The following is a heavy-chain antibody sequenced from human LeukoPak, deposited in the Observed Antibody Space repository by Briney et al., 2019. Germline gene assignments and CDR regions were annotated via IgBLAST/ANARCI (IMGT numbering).Heavy chain of an antibody. Sequence: GGSLRLSCAASGFTFSTYSMNWVRQAPGKGLEWVSSISSSSTYISYADSVKGRFTISRDNAKNSLYLQMNSLGAEDTAVYYCARGWVTYSSSSLPDAFDIWGQGTMVTVSS. CDR2: ISSSSTYI. CDR3: ARGWVTYSSSSLPDAFDI. V-gene: IGHV3-21*01. D-gene: IGHD6-13*01. J-gene: IGHJ3*02. CDR1: GFTFSTYS.